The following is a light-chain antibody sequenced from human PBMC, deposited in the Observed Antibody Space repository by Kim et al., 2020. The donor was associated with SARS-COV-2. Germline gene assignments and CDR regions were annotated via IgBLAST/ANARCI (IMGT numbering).Light chain of an antibody. CDR1: SSNIGSNY. V-gene: IGLV1-47*01. J-gene: IGLJ3*02. Sequence: ELTQPPSASGTPGQRVTISCSGSSSNIGSNYVYWYQQLPGTAPKLLIYRNNQRPSGVPDRFSGSKSGTSASLAISGLRSEDEADYYCAAWDDSLSGWVFGGGTQPDRP. CDR2: RNN. CDR3: AAWDDSLSGWV.